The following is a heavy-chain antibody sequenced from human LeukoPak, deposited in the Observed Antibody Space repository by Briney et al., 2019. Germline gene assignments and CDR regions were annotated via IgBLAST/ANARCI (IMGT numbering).Heavy chain of an antibody. CDR1: GGSFSGYY. CDR2: INHSGST. D-gene: IGHD3-10*01. CDR3: ARLHSSRGSAFDY. Sequence: SETLSLTCAVYGGSFSGYYWSWIRQPPGKGLEWIGEINHSGSTNYNTSLKSRVTISVDTSKNQFSLKLSSVTAADTAVYYCARLHSSRGSAFDYWGQGTLVTVSS. V-gene: IGHV4-34*01. J-gene: IGHJ4*02.